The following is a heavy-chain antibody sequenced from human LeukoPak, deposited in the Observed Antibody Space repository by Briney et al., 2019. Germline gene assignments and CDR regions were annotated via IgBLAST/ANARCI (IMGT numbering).Heavy chain of an antibody. CDR1: GFTFSSYW. CDR2: INSDGSST. Sequence: PGGSLRLSCAASGFTFSSYWMHWVRQAPGEGLVWVSRINSDGSSTSYADSVKGRFTISRDNAKNTLYLQMNSLRAEDTAVYYCASTIAVAATDYWGQGTLVTVSS. J-gene: IGHJ4*02. D-gene: IGHD6-19*01. CDR3: ASTIAVAATDY. V-gene: IGHV3-74*01.